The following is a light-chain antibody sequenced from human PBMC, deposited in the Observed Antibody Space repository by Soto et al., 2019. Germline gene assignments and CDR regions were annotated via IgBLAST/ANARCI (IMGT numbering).Light chain of an antibody. CDR2: DAS. V-gene: IGKV3-11*01. CDR3: QQRSNWPPGVT. CDR1: QSVSSY. J-gene: IGKJ3*01. Sequence: EIVLTQSPATLSLSPGERATLSCRASQSVSSYLAWYQQKPGQAPRLLIYDASNRATGIPAMFSGSGSGTDFTLTISSLEPEDFAVYYCQQRSNWPPGVTFGPGTKVDIK.